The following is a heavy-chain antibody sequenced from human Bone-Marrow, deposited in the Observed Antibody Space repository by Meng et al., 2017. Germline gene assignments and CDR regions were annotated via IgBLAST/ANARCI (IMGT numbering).Heavy chain of an antibody. V-gene: IGHV3-30*01. CDR1: GFTFSSYA. J-gene: IGHJ4*02. Sequence: QVRLLGAGGGVVQPGRALRLSCAASGFTFSSYAMHWVRQAPGKGLEWVAVISYDGSNKYYADSVKGRFTISRDNSKNTLYLQMNSLRAEDTAVYYCARVHFDYWGQGTLVTVSS. CDR3: ARVHFDY. CDR2: ISYDGSNK.